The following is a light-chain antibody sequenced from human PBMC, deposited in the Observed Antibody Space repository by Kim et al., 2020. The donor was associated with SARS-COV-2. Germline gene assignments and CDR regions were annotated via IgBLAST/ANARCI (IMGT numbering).Light chain of an antibody. CDR2: GAS. V-gene: IGKV3-20*01. J-gene: IGKJ1*01. CDR3: QQYGDSRWS. CDR1: QSVSSRP. Sequence: CPGHRASPSCRASQSVSSRPLAWFQQKPGQAPSLLIYGASNRATGIPDRFSGSGSGTDFTLTISRLEPEDFAVYYCQQYGDSRWSFGQGTKVDIK.